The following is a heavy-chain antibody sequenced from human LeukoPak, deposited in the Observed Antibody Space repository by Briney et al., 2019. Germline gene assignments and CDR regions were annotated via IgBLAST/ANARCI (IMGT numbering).Heavy chain of an antibody. CDR3: VSEPRGGY. CDR1: GFTFSSYW. D-gene: IGHD2-15*01. J-gene: IGHJ4*02. V-gene: IGHV3-74*01. Sequence: PGGSLRLSCAASGFTFSSYWMHWVRQAPGNGLVWVSRINSDGSSTSYADSVKGRFTISRDNAKNTLYLQMNSLRAEDTAIYYCVSEPRGGYWGQGTLVTVSS. CDR2: INSDGSST.